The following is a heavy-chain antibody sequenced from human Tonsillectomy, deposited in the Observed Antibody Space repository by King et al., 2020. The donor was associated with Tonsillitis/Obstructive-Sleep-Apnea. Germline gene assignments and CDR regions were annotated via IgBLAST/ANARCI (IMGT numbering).Heavy chain of an antibody. V-gene: IGHV4-34*01. CDR3: AREFLTTVMTDAFDI. Sequence: VQLQQWGAGLLKPSETLSLTCAVYGGSFSGYYWSWIRQPPGKGLEWIGEINHSGSTNYNPSLKSQVTISVDTSKNQFSLKLSSVTAADTAVYYCAREFLTTVMTDAFDIWGQGTMVTVSS. J-gene: IGHJ3*02. CDR1: GGSFSGYY. CDR2: INHSGST. D-gene: IGHD4-11*01.